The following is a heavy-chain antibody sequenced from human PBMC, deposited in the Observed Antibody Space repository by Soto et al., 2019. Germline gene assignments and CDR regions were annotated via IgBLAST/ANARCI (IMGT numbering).Heavy chain of an antibody. Sequence: GGSLRLSCAASGFTFTRCSMNWVRQAPGKGLEWVSSISSTTNYIYYGDSMKGRFTISRDNAKNSLYLEMNSLRAEDTAVYYCARESEDLTSNFDYWGQGTLVTVSS. CDR1: GFTFTRCS. CDR2: ISSTTNYI. CDR3: ARESEDLTSNFDY. J-gene: IGHJ4*02. V-gene: IGHV3-21*06.